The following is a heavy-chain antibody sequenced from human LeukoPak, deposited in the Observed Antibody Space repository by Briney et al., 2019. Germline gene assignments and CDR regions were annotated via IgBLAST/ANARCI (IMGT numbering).Heavy chain of an antibody. CDR3: AKGNLWFGELDRDPFDY. Sequence: GGSLRLSCAASGFTFSSYGMHWVRQAPGKGLEWVAVISYDGSNKYYADSVKGRFTISRDNSKNTLYLQMNSLRAEDTAVYYCAKGNLWFGELDRDPFDYWGQGTLVTVSS. CDR2: ISYDGSNK. V-gene: IGHV3-30*18. J-gene: IGHJ4*02. CDR1: GFTFSSYG. D-gene: IGHD3-10*01.